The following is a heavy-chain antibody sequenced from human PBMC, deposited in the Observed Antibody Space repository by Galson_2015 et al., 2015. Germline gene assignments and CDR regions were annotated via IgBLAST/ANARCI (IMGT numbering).Heavy chain of an antibody. CDR1: GFTFSSYG. CDR3: AKGGRPEFYYYGMDV. Sequence: SLRLSCAASGFTFSSYGMHWVRQAPGKGLEWVAVISYDGSNKYYADSVEGRFTISRDNSKNTLYLQMNSLRAEDTAVYYCAKGGRPEFYYYGMDVWGQGTTVTVSS. J-gene: IGHJ6*02. CDR2: ISYDGSNK. V-gene: IGHV3-30*18. D-gene: IGHD6-6*01.